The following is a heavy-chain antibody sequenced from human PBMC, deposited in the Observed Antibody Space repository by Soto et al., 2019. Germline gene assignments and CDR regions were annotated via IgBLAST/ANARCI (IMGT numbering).Heavy chain of an antibody. J-gene: IGHJ4*02. CDR3: AKVFRQGQLAYYYFDY. V-gene: IGHV3-23*01. Sequence: PGGSLRLSCAASGFTSSNYVMSWVRQAPGKGLEWVSTMSAGSDATYYTDSVKGRFTISRDNSKNTLYLQMNGLRAEDTAIYYCAKVFRQGQLAYYYFDYWGQGTLVTVSS. CDR1: GFTSSNYV. D-gene: IGHD3-10*01. CDR2: MSAGSDAT.